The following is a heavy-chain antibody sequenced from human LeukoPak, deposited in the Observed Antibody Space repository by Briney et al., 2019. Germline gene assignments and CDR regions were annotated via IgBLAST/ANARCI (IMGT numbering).Heavy chain of an antibody. D-gene: IGHD6-13*01. V-gene: IGHV3-30-3*01. J-gene: IGHJ4*02. CDR1: GFTFSSYA. CDR3: ASGRSHSGY. CDR2: ISYDGSNI. Sequence: GGSLRLSCAASGFTFSSYAMHWVRQAPGKGLEWVAVISYDGSNIYYADSVKGRFTISRDNSKNTLYLQMNSLRAVDTAVYYCASGRSHSGYWGQGTLVTVSS.